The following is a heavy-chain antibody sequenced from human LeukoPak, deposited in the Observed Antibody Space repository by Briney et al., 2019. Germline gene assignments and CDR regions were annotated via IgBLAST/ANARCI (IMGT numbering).Heavy chain of an antibody. CDR1: GFTFSSYA. D-gene: IGHD3-22*01. CDR2: FSGSGGST. Sequence: PGGSLRLSCAASGFTFSSYAMSWVRQAPGKGLECISGFSGSGGSTYYADSVKGRFTISRDNSRNTLYLQMNSLRAEDTAVYYCAKVAYYNDSSGYYLDAFDIWGQGTMVTVSS. J-gene: IGHJ3*02. CDR3: AKVAYYNDSSGYYLDAFDI. V-gene: IGHV3-23*01.